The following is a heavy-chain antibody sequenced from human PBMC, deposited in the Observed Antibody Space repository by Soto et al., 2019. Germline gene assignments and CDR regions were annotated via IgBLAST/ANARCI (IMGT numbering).Heavy chain of an antibody. CDR1: VFSFSDYT. V-gene: IGHV3-30-3*01. CDR3: ARPAATVIFYPGMDV. Sequence: AGRSLRRSCAAAVFSFSDYTMHWVRQAPCKGLEWVSSISFDGSNEHCADSVQGRFTMSGDNSENTLYLQMNSLRADHTAVYYFARPAATVIFYPGMDVWGQGTTFSVSS. J-gene: IGHJ6*02. CDR2: ISFDGSNE. D-gene: IGHD4-17*01.